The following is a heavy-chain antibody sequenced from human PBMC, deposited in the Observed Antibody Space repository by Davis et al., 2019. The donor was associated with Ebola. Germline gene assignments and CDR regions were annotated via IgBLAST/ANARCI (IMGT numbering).Heavy chain of an antibody. J-gene: IGHJ4*02. CDR1: GFTFRSYW. V-gene: IGHV3-7*01. CDR2: IKQDGSEK. Sequence: ESLKTPCAASGFTFRSYWMSWVRQAPGKGLEWVANIKQDGSEKYYVDSVKGRFTISRDNAKNSLYLQMNSLRAEDTAVYYCARDSPYYDFWSGYYTYWGQGTLVTVSS. D-gene: IGHD3-3*01. CDR3: ARDSPYYDFWSGYYTY.